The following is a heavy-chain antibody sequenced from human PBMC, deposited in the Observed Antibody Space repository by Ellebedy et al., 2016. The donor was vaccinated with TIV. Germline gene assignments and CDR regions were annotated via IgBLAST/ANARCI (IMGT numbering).Heavy chain of an antibody. CDR1: GYTFTTYA. J-gene: IGHJ4*02. D-gene: IGHD3-10*01. CDR3: ARSMVRGVITYYFDY. Sequence: ASVKVSXKASGYTFTTYAIHWVRQAPGQRLEWMGWINAGNGNTEYSQNFQGRVTITRDTSASTANMELSSLRSEDTSVYYCARSMVRGVITYYFDYWGQGTLLTVSS. V-gene: IGHV1-3*01. CDR2: INAGNGNT.